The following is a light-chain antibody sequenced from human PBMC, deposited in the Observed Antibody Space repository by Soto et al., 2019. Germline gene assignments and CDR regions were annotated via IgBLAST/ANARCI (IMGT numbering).Light chain of an antibody. J-gene: IGKJ1*01. CDR2: DAS. CDR3: QQRSNWRWT. V-gene: IGKV3-11*01. CDR1: QSVSSY. Sequence: EILITQSPSPLSLSPFQRSTLSCMASQSVSSYLAWYQQKPGQAPRLLIYDASNRATGIPARFSGSGSGTDFTLTISSLEPEDFAVYYCQQRSNWRWTFGQGTKVDI.